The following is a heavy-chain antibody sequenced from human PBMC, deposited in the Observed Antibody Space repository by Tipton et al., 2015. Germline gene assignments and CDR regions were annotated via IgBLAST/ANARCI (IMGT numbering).Heavy chain of an antibody. J-gene: IGHJ5*02. CDR1: GYTFSSFG. CDR3: ARLTKENWFDP. Sequence: QVQLVQSGAEVKKPGASVRVSCKASGYTFSSFGISWVRQAPGQGLEWVGWISGYNGYTDYAQRFQGRVTMTRDTSTSTVYMELSSLSSEDTALYYCARLTKENWFDPWGQGTLVTVSS. D-gene: IGHD3-9*01. V-gene: IGHV1-18*01. CDR2: ISGYNGYT.